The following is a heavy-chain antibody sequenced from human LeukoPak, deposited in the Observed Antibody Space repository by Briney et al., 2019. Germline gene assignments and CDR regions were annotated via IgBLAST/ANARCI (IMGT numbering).Heavy chain of an antibody. D-gene: IGHD1-14*01. CDR3: ARCLRDSAHPHSPPEGD. J-gene: IGHJ4*02. CDR1: GFPFNSYC. Sequence: GGSLTLPCAVSGFPFNSYCVLWLRRSPGGGGEWVANVKKDGSDKYYVDSVKGRFTISRDKAKNSLYLQMNSLRAKDTAVYYCARCLRDSAHPHSPPEGDWGQGTLVTVSS. V-gene: IGHV3-7*01. CDR2: VKKDGSDK.